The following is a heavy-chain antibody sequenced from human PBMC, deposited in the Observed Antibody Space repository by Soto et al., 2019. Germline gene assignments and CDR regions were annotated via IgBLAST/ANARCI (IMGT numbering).Heavy chain of an antibody. V-gene: IGHV3-30-3*01. D-gene: IGHD2-15*01. J-gene: IGHJ6*02. CDR1: GFTFSSYA. CDR2: ISYDGSNK. Sequence: QVQLVESGGGVVQPGRSLRLSCAASGFTFSSYAMHWVRQAPGKGLEWVAVISYDGSNKYYADSVKGRFTISRDNSKNTLYLQMNSLRAEDTAVYYCARVPLYCSGGSCDSFHYYGMDVWGQGTPVTVSS. CDR3: ARVPLYCSGGSCDSFHYYGMDV.